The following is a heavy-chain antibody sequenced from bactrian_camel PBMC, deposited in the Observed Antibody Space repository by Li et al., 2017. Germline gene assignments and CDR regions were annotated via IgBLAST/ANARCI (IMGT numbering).Heavy chain of an antibody. CDR2: IARDGTT. Sequence: HVQLVESGGGAVQAGGSLTLSCAASGYTGTSECMGWFRQAPRKGREGVAAIARDGTTTYADSVKGRFTISRDNAKNSVYLQMNSLKLEDTAMYYCAADFGPYCSGPYLARRANFEGQGTQVTVS. CDR1: GYTGTSEC. D-gene: IGHD2*01. V-gene: IGHV3S53*01. J-gene: IGHJ4*01.